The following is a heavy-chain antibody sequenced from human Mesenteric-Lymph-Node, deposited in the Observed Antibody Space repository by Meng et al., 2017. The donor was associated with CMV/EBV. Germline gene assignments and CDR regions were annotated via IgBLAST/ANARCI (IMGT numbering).Heavy chain of an antibody. CDR3: ARAHRWFDP. CDR1: GGSFSGYY. V-gene: IGHV4-34*01. J-gene: IGHJ5*02. CDR2: INHGGST. Sequence: GSLRLSCAVYGGSFSGYYWSWIRQPPGKGLEWIGEINHGGSTNYNPSLKSRVTISVDTSKNQFSLKLSSVTAADTAVYYCARAHRWFDPWGQGTLVTVSS.